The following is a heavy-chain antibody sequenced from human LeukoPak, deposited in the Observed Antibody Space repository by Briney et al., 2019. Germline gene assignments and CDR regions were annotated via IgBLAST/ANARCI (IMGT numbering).Heavy chain of an antibody. J-gene: IGHJ4*02. V-gene: IGHV3-23*01. Sequence: GGSLRLSCAGSGFTFSSYGMSWVRQAPGKGLEWVSSISGGGDSTHYGDSVKGRFTISRDNSKNTLYLQMNSLKTEDTAVYYCTASDHLYCSSSSCHFDYWGQGTLVTVAS. CDR1: GFTFSSYG. CDR2: ISGGGDST. D-gene: IGHD2-2*01. CDR3: TASDHLYCSSSSCHFDY.